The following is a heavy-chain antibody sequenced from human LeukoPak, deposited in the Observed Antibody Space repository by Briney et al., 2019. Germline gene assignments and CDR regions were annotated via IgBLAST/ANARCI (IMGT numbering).Heavy chain of an antibody. J-gene: IGHJ6*04. Sequence: GRSLRLSCAASGFTFSSYGMHWVRQAPGKGLEWVAVTWYDGSNKYYADSVKGRFTISRDNSKNTLYLQMNSLRAEDTAVYYCARVYSSNWYAVYYGMDVWGKGTTVTVSS. D-gene: IGHD6-13*01. CDR1: GFTFSSYG. CDR3: ARVYSSNWYAVYYGMDV. V-gene: IGHV3-33*01. CDR2: TWYDGSNK.